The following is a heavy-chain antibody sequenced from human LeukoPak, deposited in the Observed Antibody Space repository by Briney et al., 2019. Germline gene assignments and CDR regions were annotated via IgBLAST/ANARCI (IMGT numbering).Heavy chain of an antibody. CDR3: AREVRVAAAEFVPLDYYYYMDV. D-gene: IGHD6-13*01. J-gene: IGHJ6*03. CDR2: IIPIFGTA. V-gene: IGHV1-69*05. Sequence: ASVTVSCKASGGTFSSYAISWVRQAPGQGLEWMGGIIPIFGTANYAQKFQGRVTITTDESTSTAYMELSSLRSEDTAVYYCAREVRVAAAEFVPLDYYYYMDVWGKGTTVTVSS. CDR1: GGTFSSYA.